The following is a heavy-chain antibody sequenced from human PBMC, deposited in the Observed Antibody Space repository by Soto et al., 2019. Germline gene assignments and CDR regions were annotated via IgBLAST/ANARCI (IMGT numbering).Heavy chain of an antibody. CDR2: IYHIVSA. CDR3: ARYGDYYYNGLDV. V-gene: IGHV4-38-2*01. Sequence: AETLSLTCAVSGYSISKGYYWGWVRQPPGKGLELIGNIYHIVSAYYNPSLKSRVTISIDTSRDQFSLKLYSVTATDTAIYFCARYGDYYYNGLDVWGPGTTVTVSS. CDR1: GYSISKGYY. J-gene: IGHJ6*02. D-gene: IGHD2-8*01.